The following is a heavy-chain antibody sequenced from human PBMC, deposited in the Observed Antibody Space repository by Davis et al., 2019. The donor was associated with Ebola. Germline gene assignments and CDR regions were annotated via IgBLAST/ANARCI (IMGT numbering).Heavy chain of an antibody. Sequence: GESLKISCAASGFTVSSNCMSWVRQAPGKGLEWVSVIYSGGSTYYADSVKGRFTISRDNSKNTLYLQMNSLRAEDTAVYYCARDKSIYDSSGYYYRKAFDIWGQGTMVTVSS. V-gene: IGHV3-66*01. CDR2: IYSGGST. CDR3: ARDKSIYDSSGYYYRKAFDI. CDR1: GFTVSSNC. D-gene: IGHD3-22*01. J-gene: IGHJ3*02.